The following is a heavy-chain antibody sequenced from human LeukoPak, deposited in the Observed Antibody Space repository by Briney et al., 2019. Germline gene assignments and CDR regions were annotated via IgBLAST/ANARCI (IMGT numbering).Heavy chain of an antibody. CDR2: ISSSATYI. CDR1: GFIFSSYN. Sequence: GGSLRLSCAASGFIFSSYNMNWVRQAPGKGLEWVSSISSSATYIYYADSVTGRFTISRDNAKNLLFLQMNSLRDEDTAAYYCARAVLAAGPDFFYWGQGTVVSVSS. D-gene: IGHD6-19*01. J-gene: IGHJ4*02. CDR3: ARAVLAAGPDFFY. V-gene: IGHV3-21*06.